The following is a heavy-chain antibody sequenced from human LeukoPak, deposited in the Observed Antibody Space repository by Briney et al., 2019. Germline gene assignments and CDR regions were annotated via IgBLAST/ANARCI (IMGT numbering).Heavy chain of an antibody. V-gene: IGHV4-59*01. CDR2: IYYSGST. J-gene: IGHJ2*01. Sequence: PSETLSLTCTVSGGSISRYYWSWLREPPGKGVEWFGYIYYSGSTNSSPPLKRRVTIPVDSSKNQFSLKLSSVTVADTAVYYCARVRTRWYFDLWGRGTLVTVSS. CDR1: GGSISRYY. D-gene: IGHD1-14*01. CDR3: ARVRTRWYFDL.